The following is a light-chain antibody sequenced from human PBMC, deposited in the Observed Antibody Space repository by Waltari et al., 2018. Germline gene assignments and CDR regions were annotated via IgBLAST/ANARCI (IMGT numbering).Light chain of an antibody. CDR3: FSYAGTSSGV. V-gene: IGLV2-23*02. CDR1: SSDIGFYKL. Sequence: QSPLTQPASVSGSPGQSITISCPGTSSDIGFYKLVSWYQQYPGKAPKVMIDEVTKRPSGVSNRFSGSKSGNTASLTISGLQAEDEADYYCFSYAGTSSGVFGTGTKVTVL. CDR2: EVT. J-gene: IGLJ1*01.